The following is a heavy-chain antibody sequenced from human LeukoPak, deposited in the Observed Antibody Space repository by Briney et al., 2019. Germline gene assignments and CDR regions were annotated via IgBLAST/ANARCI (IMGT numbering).Heavy chain of an antibody. J-gene: IGHJ4*02. V-gene: IGHV3-7*01. CDR2: IKQDGREK. Sequence: AGGSLRLSCAASGFTFSNYWMTWVRQAPGKGLEWVANIKQDGREKYYVDSVEGRFTISRDNAKNSLYLQMNSLRAEDTAVYYCARGGEMAAIMGYFDYWGQGTLVTVSS. CDR3: ARGGEMAAIMGYFDY. D-gene: IGHD5-24*01. CDR1: GFTFSNYW.